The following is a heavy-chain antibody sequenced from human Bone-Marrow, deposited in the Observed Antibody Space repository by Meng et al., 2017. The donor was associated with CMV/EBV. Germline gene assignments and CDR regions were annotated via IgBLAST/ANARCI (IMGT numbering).Heavy chain of an antibody. Sequence: GESLKISCAASGFTFSSYSMNWVRQAPGKGLEWVSSISSSSSYIYYADSVKGRFTISRDNAKNSLYLQMNSLRAEDTAIYYCATFYGNYLTNWGQGTLVTVSS. CDR3: ATFYGNYLTN. V-gene: IGHV3-21*04. CDR1: GFTFSSYS. CDR2: ISSSSSYI. D-gene: IGHD3-22*01. J-gene: IGHJ4*02.